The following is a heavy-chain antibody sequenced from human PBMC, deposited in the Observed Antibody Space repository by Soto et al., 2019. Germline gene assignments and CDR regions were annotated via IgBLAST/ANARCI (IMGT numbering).Heavy chain of an antibody. D-gene: IGHD4-17*01. CDR1: GYTFTGYY. J-gene: IGHJ6*03. CDR2: INPNSGGT. V-gene: IGHV1-2*04. Sequence: ASVKVSCKASGYTFTGYYMHWARQAPGQGLEWMGWINPNSGGTNYAQKFQGWVTMTRDTSISTAYMELSRLRSDDTAVYYCARSYGDSLYYYMDVWGKGTTVTVSS. CDR3: ARSYGDSLYYYMDV.